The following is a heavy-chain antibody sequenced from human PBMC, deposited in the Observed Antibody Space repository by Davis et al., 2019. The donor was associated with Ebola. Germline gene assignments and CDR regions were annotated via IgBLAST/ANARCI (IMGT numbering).Heavy chain of an antibody. Sequence: SGPTLVKPTQTLMLTCTFSGFSLRTTGVGVGWIRQPPGKALEWLALIYWDDGKRYSPSLKSRLTITKDTPKNQVVLTMTNMDPVDTATYYCAHSPAAAGTFDPWGQGTLVTVSS. V-gene: IGHV2-5*02. CDR2: IYWDDGK. D-gene: IGHD6-13*01. J-gene: IGHJ5*02. CDR3: AHSPAAAGTFDP. CDR1: GFSLRTTGVG.